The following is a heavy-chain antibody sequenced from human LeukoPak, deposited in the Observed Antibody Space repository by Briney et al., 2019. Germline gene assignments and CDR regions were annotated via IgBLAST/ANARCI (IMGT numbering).Heavy chain of an antibody. CDR2: IYTSGST. Sequence: SETLSLTCTVSGGSISSGSYYWSWIRQPAGKGLEWIGRIYTSGSTNYNPSLKSRVTISVDTSKNQFSLKLSSVTAADTAVYYCARVIFSVAGTGGYYYYYYMDVWGKGTTVTVSS. V-gene: IGHV4-61*02. J-gene: IGHJ6*03. CDR1: GGSISSGSYY. CDR3: ARVIFSVAGTGGYYYYYYMDV. D-gene: IGHD6-19*01.